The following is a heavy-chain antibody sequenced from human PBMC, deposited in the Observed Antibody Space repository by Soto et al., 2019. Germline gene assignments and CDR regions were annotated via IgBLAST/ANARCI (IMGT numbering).Heavy chain of an antibody. CDR3: AKMVGVSVAAAGFDL. Sequence: VQLVESGGGVVQPGRSLRLSCVASGLIFSSYGMHWVRQAPGKGLEWVAVVWFDGSNEFYADSVKGRFTISRDNSKKTLFLQMNSLRAEDTAVYYCAKMVGVSVAAAGFDLWGQGTLVTVSS. V-gene: IGHV3-33*06. CDR2: VWFDGSNE. D-gene: IGHD6-13*01. CDR1: GLIFSSYG. J-gene: IGHJ4*02.